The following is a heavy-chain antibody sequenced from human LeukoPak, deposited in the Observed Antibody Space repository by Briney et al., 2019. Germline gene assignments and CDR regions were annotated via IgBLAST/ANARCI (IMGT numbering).Heavy chain of an antibody. J-gene: IGHJ1*01. CDR2: ISYDGSNK. CDR3: ARGRSRQLPSLSGYFKH. D-gene: IGHD2-2*01. Sequence: GGSLRLSCAASGFTFSSYAMHWVRQAPGKGLEWVAVISYDGSNKYYADSVKGRFTISRDNSKNTLYLQMNSLRAEDTAVYYCARGRSRQLPSLSGYFKHWGQGTLVTVSS. V-gene: IGHV3-30-3*01. CDR1: GFTFSSYA.